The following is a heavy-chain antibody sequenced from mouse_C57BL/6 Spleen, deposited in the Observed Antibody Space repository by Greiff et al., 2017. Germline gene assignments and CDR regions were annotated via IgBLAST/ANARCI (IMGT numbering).Heavy chain of an antibody. D-gene: IGHD1-2*01. Sequence: QVHVKQSGAELVKPGASVKISCKASGYAFSSYWMNWVKQRPGKGLEGIGQIYPGDGDPNYNGKFKGQATLTADKSSSTAYLQLSSLTSEDSAVYFCASVLLRLWDYYAMDYWGQGTSVTVSS. CDR2: IYPGDGDP. J-gene: IGHJ4*01. CDR3: ASVLLRLWDYYAMDY. CDR1: GYAFSSYW. V-gene: IGHV1-80*01.